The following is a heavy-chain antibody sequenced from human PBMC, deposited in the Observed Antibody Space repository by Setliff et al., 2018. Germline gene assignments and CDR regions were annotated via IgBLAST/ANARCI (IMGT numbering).Heavy chain of an antibody. CDR2: ISSGSSTI. J-gene: IGHJ4*02. CDR1: GLTFRNFG. D-gene: IGHD6-19*01. V-gene: IGHV3-48*01. CDR3: ARVRSNGWEEPDY. Sequence: GVLRLSCVVSGLTFRNFGMTWVRQAPGKGLEWLAKISSGSSTIYYADSVKGRFTISRDNAQNSLYLQMNNLRAEDTAVYFCARVRSNGWEEPDYWGQGTLVTVSS.